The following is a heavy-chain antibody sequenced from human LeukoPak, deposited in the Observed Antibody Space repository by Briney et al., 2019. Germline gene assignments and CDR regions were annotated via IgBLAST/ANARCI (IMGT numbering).Heavy chain of an antibody. CDR2: IYYSGST. J-gene: IGHJ6*03. D-gene: IGHD3-22*01. Sequence: PSETLSLTCTVSGGSISSSSYYWGWIRQPPGKGLEGIGSIYYSGSTYYNPSLKSRVTISVDTSKNQFSLKLSSVTAADTAVYYCARLPADSSGYYYYYMDVWGKGTTVTVSS. V-gene: IGHV4-39*01. CDR3: ARLPADSSGYYYYYMDV. CDR1: GGSISSSSYY.